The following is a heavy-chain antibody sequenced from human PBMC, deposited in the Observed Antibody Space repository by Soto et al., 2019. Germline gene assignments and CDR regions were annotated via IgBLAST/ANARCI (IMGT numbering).Heavy chain of an antibody. D-gene: IGHD6-6*01. J-gene: IGHJ5*02. V-gene: IGHV3-23*01. Sequence: PGGSLRLSCAASGFTFSSYAMSWARQAPGKGLEWVSAISGSGGSTYYADSVKGRFTISRDNSKNTLYLQMNSLRAEDTAVHYCASKVATSIAARPGNWFDPWGQGSRATVSS. CDR1: GFTFSSYA. CDR2: ISGSGGST. CDR3: ASKVATSIAARPGNWFDP.